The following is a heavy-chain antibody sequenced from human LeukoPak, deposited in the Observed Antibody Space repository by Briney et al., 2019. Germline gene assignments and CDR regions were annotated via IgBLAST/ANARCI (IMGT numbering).Heavy chain of an antibody. V-gene: IGHV1-69*05. Sequence: SVKVSCKASGGTFSSYAISWVRQAPGQGLEWMEGIIPIFGTANYAQKFQGRVTITTDESTSTAYMELSSLRSEDTAVYYCARSSGYYYVSYFDYWGQGTLVTVSS. CDR3: ARSSGYYYVSYFDY. CDR2: IIPIFGTA. D-gene: IGHD3-22*01. J-gene: IGHJ4*02. CDR1: GGTFSSYA.